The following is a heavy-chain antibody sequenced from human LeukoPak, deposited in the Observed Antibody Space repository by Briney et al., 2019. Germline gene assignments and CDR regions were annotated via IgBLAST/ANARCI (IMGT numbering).Heavy chain of an antibody. CDR1: GDSVSSNSAA. V-gene: IGHV6-1*01. Sequence: SQTLSLTCAISGDSVSSNSAAWDWITQAPSRGLEWVGRTYYRSKWYNDYAVSVKSRITINPDTSKNQLSLQLNSVTPEDTAVYYCASARVGATSRSYYFDYGGQGTLVTVSS. D-gene: IGHD1-26*01. CDR2: TYYRSKWYN. CDR3: ASARVGATSRSYYFDY. J-gene: IGHJ4*02.